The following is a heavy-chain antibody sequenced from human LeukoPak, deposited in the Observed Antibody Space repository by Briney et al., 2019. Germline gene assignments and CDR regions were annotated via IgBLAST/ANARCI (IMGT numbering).Heavy chain of an antibody. CDR1: WFTFRDSA. CDR2: IRSKAYSYAT. V-gene: IGHV3-73*01. Sequence: PGGSLTLFCAASWFTFRDSAIQWVRQASGKGREWIGRIRSKAYSYATSYAASVKGNCTISRDDSKNTAYLQMNSLKTEDTAVYYCLPGSYEYWGQGTLVTVSS. D-gene: IGHD5-18*01. J-gene: IGHJ4*02. CDR3: LPGSYEY.